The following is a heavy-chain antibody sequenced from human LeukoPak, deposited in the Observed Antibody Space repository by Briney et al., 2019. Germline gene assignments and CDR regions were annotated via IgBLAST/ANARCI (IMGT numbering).Heavy chain of an antibody. V-gene: IGHV3-21*01. CDR3: AREGVNYYDSSGYYGR. CDR2: ISSSSSYI. CDR1: GFTFSSYS. D-gene: IGHD3-22*01. Sequence: PGGSLRLSCAASGFTFSSYSVTWVRQAPGKGLEWVSSISSSSSYIYYADSVKGRFTISRDNAKNSLYLQMNSLRAEDTAVYYCAREGVNYYDSSGYYGRWGQGTLVTVSS. J-gene: IGHJ4*02.